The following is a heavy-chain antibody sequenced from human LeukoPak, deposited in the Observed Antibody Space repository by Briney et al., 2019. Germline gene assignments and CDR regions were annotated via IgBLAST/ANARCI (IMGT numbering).Heavy chain of an antibody. CDR1: GFTFSSYA. CDR3: AKGQTSESRFDY. CDR2: ISYDGSNK. J-gene: IGHJ4*02. Sequence: GRSLRLSCAASGFTFSSYAMHWVRQAPGKGLEWVAVISYDGSNKYYADSVKGRFTISRDNSKNTLYLQMNSLRAEDTAVYYCAKGQTSESRFDYWGQGTLVTVSS. V-gene: IGHV3-30-3*01.